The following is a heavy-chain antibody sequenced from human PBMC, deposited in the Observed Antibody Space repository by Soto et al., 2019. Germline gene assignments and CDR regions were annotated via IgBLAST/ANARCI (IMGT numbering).Heavy chain of an antibody. Sequence: QVQLQQWGAGLLKPSETLSLTCAVYGGSFSGYYWSWIRQPPGKGLEWIGEINHSGSTNYNPSLKSRVTRSVDTYKNQFSLKLSSVTAADTAVYYCARERGVLLWFGELNWFDPWGQGTLVTVSS. CDR1: GGSFSGYY. CDR3: ARERGVLLWFGELNWFDP. V-gene: IGHV4-34*01. D-gene: IGHD3-10*01. J-gene: IGHJ5*02. CDR2: INHSGST.